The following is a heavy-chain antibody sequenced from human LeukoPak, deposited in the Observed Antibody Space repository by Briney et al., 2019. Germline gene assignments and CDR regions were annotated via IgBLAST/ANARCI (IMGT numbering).Heavy chain of an antibody. V-gene: IGHV4-59*01. J-gene: IGHJ6*02. CDR3: ARRSDYYYYGMDA. CDR2: IYYSGST. Sequence: PSETLSLTCTVSGGSISSYYWSWIRQPPGKGLEWIGYIYYSGSTNYNPSLKSRVTISVDTSKNQFSLKLSSVTAADTAVYYCARRSDYYYYGMDAWGQGTTVTVSS. CDR1: GGSISSYY.